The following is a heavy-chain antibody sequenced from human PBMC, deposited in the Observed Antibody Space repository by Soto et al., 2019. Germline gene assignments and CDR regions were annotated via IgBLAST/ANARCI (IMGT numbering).Heavy chain of an antibody. CDR3: ARDGHIVVVPTSLGAMDV. V-gene: IGHV4-59*12. CDR1: GGSISSYY. D-gene: IGHD2-2*01. Sequence: ASETLSLTCTVSGGSISSYYWSWIRQPPGKGLEWIGEIYYSGSTNYNPSLKSRVTISLDKSKNQFSLKLTSVTAADSAVYYCARDGHIVVVPTSLGAMDVWGQGTTVTVSS. CDR2: IYYSGST. J-gene: IGHJ6*02.